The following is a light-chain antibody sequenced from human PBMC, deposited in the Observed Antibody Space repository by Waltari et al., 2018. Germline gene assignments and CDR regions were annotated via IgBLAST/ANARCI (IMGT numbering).Light chain of an antibody. Sequence: DIQMTHSPSPLSASVGDRVTISCQASRAIKNHLNWYQQKPRKATNLLIYDASNLEIGVPSRFSGRGSGTHYTLTISSLQPEDVATYYCQQYDDFPPYNFGQGTKVEI. J-gene: IGKJ2*01. CDR1: RAIKNH. CDR2: DAS. CDR3: QQYDDFPPYN. V-gene: IGKV1-33*01.